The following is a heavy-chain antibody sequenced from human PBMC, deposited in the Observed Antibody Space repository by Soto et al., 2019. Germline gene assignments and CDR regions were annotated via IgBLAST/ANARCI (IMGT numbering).Heavy chain of an antibody. CDR2: ISYTGRT. Sequence: QVPLQESGPGLVKPSQTLSLTCSVSGGSITSGAYSWGWIRQHPGRGLEWIGYISYTGRTYSNPSLQSRVTIALDMSESQFSLKLTSVTAADTAVYFCARVSATGTRWIDPWGQGTLVTVSP. CDR1: GGSITSGAYS. CDR3: ARVSATGTRWIDP. V-gene: IGHV4-31*03. J-gene: IGHJ5*02. D-gene: IGHD6-13*01.